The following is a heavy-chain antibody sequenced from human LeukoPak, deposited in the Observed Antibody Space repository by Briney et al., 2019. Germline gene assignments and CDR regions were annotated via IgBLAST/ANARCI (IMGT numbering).Heavy chain of an antibody. CDR2: IYSSGST. Sequence: PSETLSLTCTVSGGSISTYYWSWIRQPPGKGLEWIGYIYSSGSTNYNPSLKSRVTMSVDTSKNQFSLKLRSVTAAHTAVYYCARDLLGRGGSFDYWGQGTLVTVSS. CDR3: ARDLLGRGGSFDY. J-gene: IGHJ4*02. D-gene: IGHD3-10*01. CDR1: GGSISTYY. V-gene: IGHV4-59*01.